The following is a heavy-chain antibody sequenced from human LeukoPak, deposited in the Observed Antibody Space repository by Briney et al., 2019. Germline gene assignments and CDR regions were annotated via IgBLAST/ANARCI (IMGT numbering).Heavy chain of an antibody. J-gene: IGHJ4*02. Sequence: PGGSLRLSCAASGFTFSRHWMSWVRQAPGKGLERVANIKQDGSQDYVDSVKGRFIISRDNAKNSLYLQMNSLRAEDTAVYSCARGPEYGARLDYFDYWGQGTLVTVSS. CDR1: GFTFSRHW. D-gene: IGHD4-17*01. CDR2: IKQDGSQ. CDR3: ARGPEYGARLDYFDY. V-gene: IGHV3-7*01.